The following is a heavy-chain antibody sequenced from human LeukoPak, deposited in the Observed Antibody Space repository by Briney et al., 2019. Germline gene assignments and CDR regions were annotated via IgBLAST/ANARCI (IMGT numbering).Heavy chain of an antibody. V-gene: IGHV1-18*01. D-gene: IGHD2-15*01. CDR1: GYTFTYYG. Sequence: ASVKVSCKASGYTFTYYGISWGRQAPGQGLEWLGWISAYNGNTNYAQKLQGRVTMTTDTSTSTAYMELRSLRSDDTAVYYCARARYCTVGGCYGGYFDYWGQGTLVTVSS. CDR2: ISAYNGNT. J-gene: IGHJ4*02. CDR3: ARARYCTVGGCYGGYFDY.